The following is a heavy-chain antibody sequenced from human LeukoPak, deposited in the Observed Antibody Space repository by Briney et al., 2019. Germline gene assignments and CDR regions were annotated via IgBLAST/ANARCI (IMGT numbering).Heavy chain of an antibody. CDR3: ARYRGYDYVEYFDY. Sequence: PSETLSLTCTVSGGSISSSSYYWGWIRQPPGKGLEWIGSIYYSGSTYYNPSLKSRVTISVDTSKNQFSLKLSSVTAADTAVYYCARYRGYDYVEYFDYWGQGTLVTVSS. V-gene: IGHV4-39*01. D-gene: IGHD5-12*01. CDR1: GGSISSSSYY. J-gene: IGHJ4*02. CDR2: IYYSGST.